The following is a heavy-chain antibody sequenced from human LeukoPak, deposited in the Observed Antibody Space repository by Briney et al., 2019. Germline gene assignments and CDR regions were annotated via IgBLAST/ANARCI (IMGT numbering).Heavy chain of an antibody. Sequence: PGGSLRLSCAASGFTFSSYEMNWVRQAPGKGLEWVSYISSSGSTIYYTDSVKGRFTISRDNAKNSLYLQMNSLRAEDTAIYYCARDSSGWSHDAFDIWGQGTMDTVSS. CDR1: GFTFSSYE. V-gene: IGHV3-48*03. CDR2: ISSSGSTI. CDR3: ARDSSGWSHDAFDI. D-gene: IGHD6-19*01. J-gene: IGHJ3*02.